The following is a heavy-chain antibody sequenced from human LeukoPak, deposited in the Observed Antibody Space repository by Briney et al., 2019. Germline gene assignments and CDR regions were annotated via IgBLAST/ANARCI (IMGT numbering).Heavy chain of an antibody. V-gene: IGHV1-18*01. CDR1: GYTSTRYG. CDR2: ISAYNGNT. Sequence: VASVKVSCKASGYTSTRYGISWVRQAPGQGLEWMGWISAYNGNTNYAQKLQGRVTMTTDTSTSTAYMELRSLRSDDTAVYYCARDRVINYYYYGMDVWGQGTTVTVSS. J-gene: IGHJ6*02. CDR3: ARDRVINYYYYGMDV. D-gene: IGHD2-21*01.